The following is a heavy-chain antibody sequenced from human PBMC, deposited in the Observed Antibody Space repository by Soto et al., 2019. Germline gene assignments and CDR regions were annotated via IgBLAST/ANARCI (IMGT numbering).Heavy chain of an antibody. V-gene: IGHV1-69*13. CDR2: IIPIFGTA. Sequence: SVKVSCKASGGTFSSYAISWVRQAPGQGLEWMGGIIPIFGTANYAQKFQGRVTITADESTSTAYMELSSLRSEDTAVYYCARNGAEFRNYYDSSAFDIWGQGTMVTVSS. J-gene: IGHJ3*02. CDR1: GGTFSSYA. CDR3: ARNGAEFRNYYDSSAFDI. D-gene: IGHD3-22*01.